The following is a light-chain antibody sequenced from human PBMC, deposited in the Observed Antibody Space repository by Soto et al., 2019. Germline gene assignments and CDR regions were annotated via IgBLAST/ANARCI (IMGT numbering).Light chain of an antibody. Sequence: EIVMTQSPATLSVAPGGRATLSCRASQSVNNNLAWYQQKVGQAPRLLIYGASTRATGIPARFSGSGSGTEFTLTISSLQSEDFAAYYCQQYNNWPRTFGQGTKVDIK. CDR2: GAS. J-gene: IGKJ1*01. CDR1: QSVNNN. V-gene: IGKV3D-15*01. CDR3: QQYNNWPRT.